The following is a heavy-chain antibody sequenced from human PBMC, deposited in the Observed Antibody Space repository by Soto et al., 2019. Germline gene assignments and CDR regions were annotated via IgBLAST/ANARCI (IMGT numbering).Heavy chain of an antibody. V-gene: IGHV4-59*01. D-gene: IGHD4-17*01. CDR3: ARVGGDYVHFDY. Sequence: PSETLSLTCTVSGGSISSYYWSWIRQPPGKGLEWIGYIYYSGSTNYNPSLKSRVTISVDTSKNQFSLKLSSVTAADTALYYCARVGGDYVHFDYWGQGTLVTVS. CDR1: GGSISSYY. J-gene: IGHJ4*02. CDR2: IYYSGST.